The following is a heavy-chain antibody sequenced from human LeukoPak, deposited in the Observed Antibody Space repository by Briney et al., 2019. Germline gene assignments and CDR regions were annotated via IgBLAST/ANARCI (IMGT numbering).Heavy chain of an antibody. CDR1: GGTFSSYA. D-gene: IGHD3-3*01. Sequence: ASVKVSCKASGGTFSSYAISWVRQAPGQGLEWMGGIIPIFGTANYAQKFQGRVTITADESTSTAYMELSSLRSEDTAVYYCARSTSVLRFTGFDYWGQGTLVTVSS. CDR2: IIPIFGTA. J-gene: IGHJ4*02. CDR3: ARSTSVLRFTGFDY. V-gene: IGHV1-69*13.